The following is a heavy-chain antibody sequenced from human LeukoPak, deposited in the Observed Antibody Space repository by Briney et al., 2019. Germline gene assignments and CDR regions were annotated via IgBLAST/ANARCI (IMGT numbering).Heavy chain of an antibody. CDR3: ARDGGNSRRVPVGDFDY. CDR1: GCTFTSYG. CDR2: ISAYNGNT. Sequence: ASVKVSCKASGCTFTSYGISWVRQAPGQGLEWMGWISAYNGNTNYAQKLQGRVTMTTDTSTNTAYMEPRSLRSDYTCVCYCARDGGNSRRVPVGDFDYWGQGTLVTVSS. V-gene: IGHV1-18*01. D-gene: IGHD4-23*01. J-gene: IGHJ4*02.